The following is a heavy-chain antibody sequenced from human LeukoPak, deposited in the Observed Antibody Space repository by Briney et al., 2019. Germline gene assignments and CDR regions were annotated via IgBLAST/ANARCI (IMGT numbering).Heavy chain of an antibody. CDR2: IIPIFGTA. Sequence: SVKVSRKASGGTFSSYAISWVRQAPGQGLEWMGGIIPIFGTANYAQKFQGRVTITTDESTSTAYMELSSLRSEDTAVYYCARLGGTTATPFDYWGQGTLVTVSS. V-gene: IGHV1-69*05. CDR1: GGTFSSYA. CDR3: ARLGGTTATPFDY. D-gene: IGHD4-17*01. J-gene: IGHJ4*02.